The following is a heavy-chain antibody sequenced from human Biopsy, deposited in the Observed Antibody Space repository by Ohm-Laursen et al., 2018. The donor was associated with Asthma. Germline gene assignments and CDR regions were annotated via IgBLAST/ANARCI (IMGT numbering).Heavy chain of an antibody. D-gene: IGHD3-10*01. J-gene: IGHJ6*02. V-gene: IGHV1-18*01. CDR1: GYTFNSAG. Sequence: ASVKVSCKTSGYTFNSAGITWVRQAPGQGLEWMGWISVYNGNTKVAQKLQDRVAMITDTSTSAAYMELRSLRSDDTAVYFCARAVDYSHYYGIDVWGQGTTVTVS. CDR3: ARAVDYSHYYGIDV. CDR2: ISVYNGNT.